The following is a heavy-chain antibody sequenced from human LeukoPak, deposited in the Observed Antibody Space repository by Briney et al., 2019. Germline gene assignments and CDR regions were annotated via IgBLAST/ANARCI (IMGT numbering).Heavy chain of an antibody. CDR2: INPSGGST. J-gene: IGHJ4*02. V-gene: IGHV1-46*01. CDR1: GYTFTSYY. CDR3: ARVGYSYGYGYYFDY. D-gene: IGHD5-18*01. Sequence: ASVKVSCKASGYTFTSYYMHWARQAPGQGLEWMGIINPSGGSTSYAQKFQGRVTMTRDTSTSTVYMELSSLRSEDTAVYYCARVGYSYGYGYYFDYWGQGTLVTVSS.